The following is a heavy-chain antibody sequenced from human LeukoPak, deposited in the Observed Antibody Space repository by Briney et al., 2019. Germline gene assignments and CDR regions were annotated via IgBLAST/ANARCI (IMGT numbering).Heavy chain of an antibody. Sequence: PGGSLRLSCAGTGFTGFTFSKNTMNWVRQAPGKGLEWVSSITSSGNYTYYAASVKGRFTISRDNAKNALFLQMNSLRAEDTAGYYCAHAYGDTDYWGQGTLVTVSS. J-gene: IGHJ4*02. D-gene: IGHD4-17*01. CDR1: GFTGFTFSKNT. V-gene: IGHV3-21*01. CDR2: ITSSGNYT. CDR3: AHAYGDTDY.